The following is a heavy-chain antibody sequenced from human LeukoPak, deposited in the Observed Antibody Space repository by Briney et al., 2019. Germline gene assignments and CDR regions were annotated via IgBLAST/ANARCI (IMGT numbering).Heavy chain of an antibody. J-gene: IGHJ4*02. Sequence: GGSLRLTCAASGFTFSSYSLNWVRQAPGKGLEWVSSISSSSSYIYYADSMKGPSTNTRNNAKNSLYLQINSRRAEDTAVYYCARVAGHCSSTSCVFDYWGQGTLVTVSS. CDR1: GFTFSSYS. V-gene: IGHV3-21*01. D-gene: IGHD2-2*01. CDR3: ARVAGHCSSTSCVFDY. CDR2: ISSSSSYI.